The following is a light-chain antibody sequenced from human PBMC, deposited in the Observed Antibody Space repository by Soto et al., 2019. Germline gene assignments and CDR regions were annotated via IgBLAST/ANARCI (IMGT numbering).Light chain of an antibody. V-gene: IGLV2-23*01. CDR2: EGS. Sequence: QSALTQPASVSGSPGQSITISCTGTSSDVGSYNLVSWYQQNPGKAPKLMIYEGSKRPSGVSNRFSGSKSGNTASLTISGLQAEDEADYYCCSYAGGGIVFGGGTKVTVL. CDR1: SSDVGSYNL. CDR3: CSYAGGGIV. J-gene: IGLJ2*01.